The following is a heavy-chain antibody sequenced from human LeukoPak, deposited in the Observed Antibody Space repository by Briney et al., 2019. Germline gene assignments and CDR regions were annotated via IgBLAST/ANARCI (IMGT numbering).Heavy chain of an antibody. J-gene: IGHJ6*02. V-gene: IGHV3-15*01. Sequence: GESLRLSCAASGFIFRNAWMSWVRQAPGKGLGWVGRIKSKTDGGTIDYAAPVNARFIISRDDSKDTLYLQMNTLKTEDTAMYYCTADTSPPYGMDVWGQGTTVTVSS. CDR1: GFIFRNAW. CDR3: TADTSPPYGMDV. CDR2: IKSKTDGGTI.